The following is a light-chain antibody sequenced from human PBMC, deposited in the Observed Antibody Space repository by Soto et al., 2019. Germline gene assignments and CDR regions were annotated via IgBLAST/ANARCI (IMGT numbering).Light chain of an antibody. Sequence: QSVLTQPASVSGSPGQSITISCTGTSSDVGGYDYVSWYQLHPGKAPKLMIFEVSNRPSGVSYRFSGSKSGNTASLTISGLQVEDEADYFCSSYSISTAYLFGT. CDR1: SSDVGGYDY. V-gene: IGLV2-14*01. J-gene: IGLJ1*01. CDR2: EVS. CDR3: SSYSISTAYL.